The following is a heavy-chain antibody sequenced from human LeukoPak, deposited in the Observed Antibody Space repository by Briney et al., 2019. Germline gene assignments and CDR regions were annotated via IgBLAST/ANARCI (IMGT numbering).Heavy chain of an antibody. D-gene: IGHD4-17*01. CDR2: IYYSGST. Sequence: SETLSLTCTVSGGSISSYYWSWIRQPPGKGLEWIGYIYYSGSTNYNPSLKSRVTISVDTSKNQFSLKLSSVTAADTAVYYCAREDYGDYYDYWGQGTLVTVSS. CDR1: GGSISSYY. J-gene: IGHJ4*02. V-gene: IGHV4-59*01. CDR3: AREDYGDYYDY.